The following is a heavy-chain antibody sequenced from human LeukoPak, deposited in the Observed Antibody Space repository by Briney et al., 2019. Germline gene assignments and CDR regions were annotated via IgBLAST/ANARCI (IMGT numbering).Heavy chain of an antibody. V-gene: IGHV3-48*02. J-gene: IGHJ4*02. CDR1: GFTFSSYS. D-gene: IGHD1-26*01. Sequence: GGSLRLACAASGFTFSSYSMNWVRQAPGKGLEWVSYISSSSSTIYYADSVKGRFTISGDNAKNSLYLQMNSLRDEGTAVYYCARDRETPFDYWGQGTLVTVSS. CDR3: ARDRETPFDY. CDR2: ISSSSSTI.